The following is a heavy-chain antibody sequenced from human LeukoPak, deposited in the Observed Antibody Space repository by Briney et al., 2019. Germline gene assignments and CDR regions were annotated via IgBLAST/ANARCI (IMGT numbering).Heavy chain of an antibody. Sequence: GGSLRLSCAASGLNFDDYAMHWVRQAPGKGLEWVSLISGNGRRTFYADSVKGRFTISRDNRKNSLYLQMNSLRVEDTAVYYCGSLKSSGYIIEHWGQGTLVTVSS. V-gene: IGHV3-43*02. J-gene: IGHJ4*02. CDR2: ISGNGRRT. CDR3: GSLKSSGYIIEH. CDR1: GLNFDDYA. D-gene: IGHD3-22*01.